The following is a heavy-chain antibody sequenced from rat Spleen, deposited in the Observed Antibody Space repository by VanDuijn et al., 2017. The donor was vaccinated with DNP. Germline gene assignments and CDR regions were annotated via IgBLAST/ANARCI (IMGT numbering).Heavy chain of an antibody. J-gene: IGHJ3*01. D-gene: IGHD1-4*01. CDR2: ISTSGSRT. CDR3: ARRDYPVPAY. Sequence: EEQLVESGGGLVQPGGSLKLSCTVSGFTFSNYYMAWVRQAPKKGLEWVASISTSGSRTYYPDSVKGRFTISRDDAKSSLYLQMNSLKSEDTATYYCARRDYPVPAYWGQGTLVTVSS. V-gene: IGHV5-27*01. CDR1: GFTFSNYY.